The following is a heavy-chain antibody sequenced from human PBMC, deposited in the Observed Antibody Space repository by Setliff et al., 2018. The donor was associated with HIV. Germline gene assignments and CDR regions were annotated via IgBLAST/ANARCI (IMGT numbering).Heavy chain of an antibody. J-gene: IGHJ4*02. CDR3: AKDSDAYNFDY. CDR2: IHYDGTRK. D-gene: IGHD4-4*01. Sequence: GGSLRLSCAASGFTFSSYGMHWVRQAPGKGLEWVAYIHYDGTRKHYADSVKGRFTISSDNSKNTVHLLMNSLRAEDTALYYCAKDSDAYNFDYWGQGALVTVSS. V-gene: IGHV3-30*02. CDR1: GFTFSSYG.